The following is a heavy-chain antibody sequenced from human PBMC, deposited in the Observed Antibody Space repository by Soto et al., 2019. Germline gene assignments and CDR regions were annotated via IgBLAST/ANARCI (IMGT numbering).Heavy chain of an antibody. CDR1: GFTFSSYG. J-gene: IGHJ4*02. CDR3: APWFGAFDY. D-gene: IGHD3-10*01. V-gene: IGHV3-30*03. CDR2: ISYDGSNK. Sequence: QVQLVESGGGVVQPGRSLRLSCAASGFTFSSYGMHWLSQAPGKGLEWVAVISYDGSNKYYADSVKGRFTISRDNSKNTLYLQMNSLRAEDTAVYYCAPWFGAFDYWGQGTLVTVSS.